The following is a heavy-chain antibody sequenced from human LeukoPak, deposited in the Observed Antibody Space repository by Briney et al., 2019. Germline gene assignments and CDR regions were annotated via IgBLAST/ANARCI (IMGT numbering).Heavy chain of an antibody. Sequence: ASVKVSCKASGYTFIDFYMHWVRQAPGQGLEWMGWINPKNGGTNYAQKFQGRVTMTRDTSTSTVYMELSSLRSEDTAIYYCARGEDRSSWCFDYWGQGTQVTVSS. CDR3: ARGEDRSSWCFDY. D-gene: IGHD6-13*01. CDR2: INPKNGGT. CDR1: GYTFIDFY. V-gene: IGHV1-2*02. J-gene: IGHJ4*02.